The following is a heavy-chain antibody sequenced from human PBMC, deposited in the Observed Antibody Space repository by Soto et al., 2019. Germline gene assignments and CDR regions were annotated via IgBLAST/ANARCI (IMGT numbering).Heavy chain of an antibody. Sequence: SETLSLTCTVSNGSISRSFYYWGWIRQPPGKGLEWIGSMYYSGSTYYNPSLKSRVTISADTSKNQFSLKLSSVTAADTTVYYCVTGLNYFDYWGQGTLVTVSS. D-gene: IGHD2-21*02. CDR1: NGSISRSFYY. V-gene: IGHV4-39*01. CDR2: MYYSGST. J-gene: IGHJ4*02. CDR3: VTGLNYFDY.